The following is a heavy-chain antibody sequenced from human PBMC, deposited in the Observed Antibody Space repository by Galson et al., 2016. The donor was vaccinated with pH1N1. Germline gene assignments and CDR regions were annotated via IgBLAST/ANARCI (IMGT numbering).Heavy chain of an antibody. D-gene: IGHD6-25*01. V-gene: IGHV3-48*03. CDR1: GFTFSSYE. Sequence: SLRLSCAASGFTFSSYEMNWVRQAPGKGLEWVSYIGSSGTTIYYADSVKGRFTISRDNAKNSLYLQMNSLRAEDTAVYYCARVDMIPAEEYGMDVWGQGTTVTVSS. CDR2: IGSSGTTI. CDR3: ARVDMIPAEEYGMDV. J-gene: IGHJ6*02.